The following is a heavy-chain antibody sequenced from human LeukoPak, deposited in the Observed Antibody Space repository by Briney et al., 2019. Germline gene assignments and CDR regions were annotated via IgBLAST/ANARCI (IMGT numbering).Heavy chain of an antibody. CDR2: ISSSSTYT. CDR1: GFSFSDYA. J-gene: IGHJ4*02. CDR3: ARYCSGDSCYSGDS. V-gene: IGHV3-11*03. Sequence: GGSLRLSCAASGFSFSDYAMDWVRQAPGKGLAWVSYISSSSTYTKYADSVKGRFTISRDNAKNSLYLQMNSLRAEDTAVYYCARYCSGDSCYSGDSWGQGTLVTVSS. D-gene: IGHD2-15*01.